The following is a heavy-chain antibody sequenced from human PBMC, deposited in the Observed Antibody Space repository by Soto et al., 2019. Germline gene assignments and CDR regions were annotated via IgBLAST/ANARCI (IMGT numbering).Heavy chain of an antibody. J-gene: IGHJ4*02. CDR2: IFSNDVK. V-gene: IGHV2-26*02. CDR1: GFSLSNVRMG. CDR3: VRTTVIPIFGLDIPFFDY. Sequence: QVTLKESGPVLVKPTETLTLTCTVSGFSLSNVRMGVSWIRQPPGKALEWLAHIFSNDVKSYSTSLKSRLTISRDTSKSQVVLSMTTMDPVDTATYYCVRTTVIPIFGLDIPFFDYWGQGTLVTVSS. D-gene: IGHD3-3*01.